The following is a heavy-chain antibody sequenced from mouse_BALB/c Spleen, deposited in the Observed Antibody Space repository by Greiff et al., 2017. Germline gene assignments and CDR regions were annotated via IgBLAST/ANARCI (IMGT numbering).Heavy chain of an antibody. V-gene: IGHV2-9*02. CDR1: GFSLTSYG. CDR3: AKTTMTPWFAY. D-gene: IGHD2-4*01. J-gene: IGHJ3*01. CDR2: IWAGGST. Sequence: VKLMESGPGLVAPSQSLSITCTVSGFSLTSYGVHWVRQPPGKGLEWLGVIWAGGSTNYNSALMSRLSISKDNSKSQVFLKMNSLQTDDTAMYYCAKTTMTPWFAYWGQGTLVTVSA.